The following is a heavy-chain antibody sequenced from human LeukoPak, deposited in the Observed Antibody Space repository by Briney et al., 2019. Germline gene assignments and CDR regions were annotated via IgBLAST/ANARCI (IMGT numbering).Heavy chain of an antibody. J-gene: IGHJ4*02. V-gene: IGHV4-59*02. CDR3: ARDRQHFDY. CDR2: IYYSGST. D-gene: IGHD1-1*01. Sequence: SETLSLTCTVSGGAVNSYYWSFIRQTPGKGLEWIGYIYYSGSTNYNPSLKSRVTISVDTSKNQFSLKLSSVTAADTAVYYCARDRQHFDYWGQGTLVTVSS. CDR1: GGAVNSYY.